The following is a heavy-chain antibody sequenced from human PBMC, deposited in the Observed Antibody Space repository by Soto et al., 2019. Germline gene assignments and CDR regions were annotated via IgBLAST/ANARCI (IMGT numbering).Heavy chain of an antibody. CDR3: ARMGLNFGELSRNGFDP. Sequence: QVQLQESGPGLVKPSQTLSLTCTLSGGSIISGNYSWSWIRQHPGKGLEWIGYIYYSGSTHYNPSLKSRVTTSLDTSNNHFSLKLGSVTAADTAVYYCARMGLNFGELSRNGFDPWGQGTRVTVSS. V-gene: IGHV4-31*03. D-gene: IGHD3-16*02. CDR1: GGSIISGNYS. CDR2: IYYSGST. J-gene: IGHJ5*02.